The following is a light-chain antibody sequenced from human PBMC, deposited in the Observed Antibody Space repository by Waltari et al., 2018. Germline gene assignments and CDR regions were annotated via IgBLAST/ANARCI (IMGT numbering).Light chain of an antibody. CDR3: QQYYSTPLT. Sequence: DIVMTQSPDSLAVSLGERVTINCKSSQSLLYSSNNKNYLAWYQQKPSQAPKLLIYWASTRESGVPNRFSGSGSGTDFTLTVSGLQAEDVAVYYCQQYYSTPLTFGGGTKVEIK. CDR2: WAS. J-gene: IGKJ4*01. CDR1: QSLLYSSNNKNY. V-gene: IGKV4-1*01.